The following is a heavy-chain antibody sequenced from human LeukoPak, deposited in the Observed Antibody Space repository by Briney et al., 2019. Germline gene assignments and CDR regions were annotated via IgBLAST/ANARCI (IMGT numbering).Heavy chain of an antibody. J-gene: IGHJ4*02. CDR1: GFTFSSYG. Sequence: GRSLRLSCAASGFTFSSYGMHWVRQAPGKGLQRVAVIWYDGSNKYYADSVKGRFTISRDNSKNTLYLQMNSLRAEDTAVYYCARDGSASIRGSGIPFPDYWGQGTLVTVSS. CDR3: ARDGSASIRGSGIPFPDY. D-gene: IGHD3-10*01. CDR2: IWYDGSNK. V-gene: IGHV3-33*01.